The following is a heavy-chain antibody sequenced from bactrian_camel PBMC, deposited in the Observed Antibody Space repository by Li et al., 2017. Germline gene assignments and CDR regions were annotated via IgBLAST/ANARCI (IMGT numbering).Heavy chain of an antibody. Sequence: VQLVESGGGSVQAGGSLRLSCAASGLTDSHNCMGWFRQAPGKEREGVAAVVTLGGTTYYDDSVRGRFTISQDNAKKTTYLQMDQLKTVDTAVYYCAADRSRYCSGTLAVKEWNYYGQGTQVTVS. J-gene: IGHJ4*01. D-gene: IGHD2*01. CDR2: VVTLGGTT. CDR1: GLTDSHNC. V-gene: IGHV3S1*01. CDR3: AADRSRYCSGTLAVKEWNY.